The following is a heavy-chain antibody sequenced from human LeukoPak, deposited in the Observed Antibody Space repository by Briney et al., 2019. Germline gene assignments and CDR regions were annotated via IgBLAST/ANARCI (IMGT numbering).Heavy chain of an antibody. Sequence: PGGSLRLSCAASGFTFSSYGMHWVRQAPGKGLEWVAVIWYDGSNKYYADSVKGRFTISRDNSKNTLYLQMNSLRAEDTAVYYCAKVWSGCYNDYWGQGTLVTVSS. CDR3: AKVWSGCYNDY. D-gene: IGHD3-3*01. J-gene: IGHJ4*02. CDR1: GFTFSSYG. V-gene: IGHV3-33*06. CDR2: IWYDGSNK.